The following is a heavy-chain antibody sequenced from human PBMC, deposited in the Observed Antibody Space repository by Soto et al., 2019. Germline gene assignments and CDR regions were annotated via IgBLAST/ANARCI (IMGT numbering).Heavy chain of an antibody. Sequence: SETLSLTCTVSCGSISSSSYYWGWIRQPPGKGLEWIGSIYYSGSTYYNPSLKSRVTISVDTSKNQFSLKLSSVTAADTAVYYCARRIAAADNYYYYGMDVWGQGTTVTVSS. CDR3: ARRIAAADNYYYYGMDV. J-gene: IGHJ6*02. V-gene: IGHV4-39*01. CDR1: CGSISSSSYY. CDR2: IYYSGST. D-gene: IGHD6-13*01.